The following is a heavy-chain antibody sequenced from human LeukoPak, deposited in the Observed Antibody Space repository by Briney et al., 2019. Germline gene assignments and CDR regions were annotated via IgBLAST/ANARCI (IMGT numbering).Heavy chain of an antibody. D-gene: IGHD3-22*01. CDR1: GGSISSSYSY. J-gene: IGHJ4*02. Sequence: PSETLSLTCTVSGGSISSSYSYWGWIRQPPGKGLEWIGNIYYSGSTYYNPSLKSRVTISVDTSKNQFSLKLSSVTAADTAVYYCARHIYDSSGAHFDYWGQGTLVTVSS. CDR2: IYYSGST. V-gene: IGHV4-39*01. CDR3: ARHIYDSSGAHFDY.